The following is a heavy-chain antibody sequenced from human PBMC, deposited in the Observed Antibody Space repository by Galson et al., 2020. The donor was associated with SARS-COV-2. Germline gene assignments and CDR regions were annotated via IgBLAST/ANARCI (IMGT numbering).Heavy chain of an antibody. Sequence: GESLKISCKASGYTFTSSGINWVRQAPGQGLEWMGWISGYNDDTDYAQSVQGRVPMTKDTSKSTAYMALRRLTSDDTAVDYCARDEVGAALTGHETNYNYGMDVCGQGTTVTVSS. J-gene: IGHJ6*01. D-gene: IGHD1-26*01. CDR2: ISGYNDDT. V-gene: IGHV1-18*01. CDR3: ARDEVGAALTGHETNYNYGMDV. CDR1: GYTFTSSG.